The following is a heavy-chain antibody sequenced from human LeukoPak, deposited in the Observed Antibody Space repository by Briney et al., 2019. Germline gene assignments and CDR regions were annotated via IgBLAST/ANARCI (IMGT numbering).Heavy chain of an antibody. CDR2: IRYDGSGK. CDR1: GFTFSSYG. V-gene: IGHV3-30*02. D-gene: IGHD3-22*01. J-gene: IGHJ4*02. CDR3: AKGSHSSYYYDSSGFDY. Sequence: GGSLRLSCAASGFTFSSYGMNWVRQAPGRGLEWVTFIRYDGSGKFYADSVKGRFTISRDNSKNTLYLQMNSLRAEDTAVYYCAKGSHSSYYYDSSGFDYWGQGTLVTVSS.